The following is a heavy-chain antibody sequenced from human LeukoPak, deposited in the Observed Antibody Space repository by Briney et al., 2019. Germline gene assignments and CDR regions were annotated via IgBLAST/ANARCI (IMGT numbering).Heavy chain of an antibody. CDR2: IRYDGSNT. D-gene: IGHD3-22*01. CDR1: GFTFSSYG. V-gene: IGHV3-30*02. Sequence: GGSLRLSCAASGFTFSSYGMHWVRQAPGKGLEWVAFIRYDGSNTYYADSVKGRFTISRDNSKNTLYLQMNSLRAEDTAVYYCANLDYYDSSGYRYYFDYWGQGTLVTVSS. J-gene: IGHJ4*02. CDR3: ANLDYYDSSGYRYYFDY.